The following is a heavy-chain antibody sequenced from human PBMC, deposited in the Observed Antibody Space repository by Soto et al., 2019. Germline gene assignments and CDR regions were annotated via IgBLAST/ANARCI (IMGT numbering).Heavy chain of an antibody. CDR1: GYTFTSYA. CDR3: ARAGAIFGVVSWFDP. J-gene: IGHJ5*02. Sequence: ASVKVSCKASGYTFTSYAMHWVRQAPGQRLEWMGWINAGNGNTKYSQKFQGRVTITRDTSASTAYMELSSLRSEDTAVYYCARAGAIFGVVSWFDPWGQGTLVTVSS. V-gene: IGHV1-3*01. D-gene: IGHD3-3*01. CDR2: INAGNGNT.